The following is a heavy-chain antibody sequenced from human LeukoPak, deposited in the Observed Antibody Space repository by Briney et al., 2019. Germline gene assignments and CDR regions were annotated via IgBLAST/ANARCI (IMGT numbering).Heavy chain of an antibody. D-gene: IGHD3-10*01. CDR2: IWYDGSNK. V-gene: IGHV3-33*01. J-gene: IGHJ4*02. CDR3: ARDLGVYYYGSGSYLFDY. CDR1: GFTLSSFG. Sequence: GGSLRLSCAASGFTLSSFGMHWVRQAPGKGLEWVAVIWYDGSNKYYADSVKGRFTISRDNSKNTLYLQMNSLRAEDTAVYHCARDLGVYYYGSGSYLFDYWGQGTLVTVSS.